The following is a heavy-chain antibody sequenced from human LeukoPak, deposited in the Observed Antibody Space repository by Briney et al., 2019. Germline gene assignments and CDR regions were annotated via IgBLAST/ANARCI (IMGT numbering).Heavy chain of an antibody. V-gene: IGHV4-38-2*01. Sequence: PSETLSLTCAVSGYSISSGYYWGWIRQPPGKGLEWIGSIYHSGSTYYNYNPSLKSRVTMPVDTSKNQFSLKLSSVTAADTAVYYCASGNANTAAAFDIWGQGTMVTVSS. J-gene: IGHJ3*02. CDR3: ASGNANTAAAFDI. D-gene: IGHD4-23*01. CDR1: GYSISSGYY. CDR2: IYHSGST.